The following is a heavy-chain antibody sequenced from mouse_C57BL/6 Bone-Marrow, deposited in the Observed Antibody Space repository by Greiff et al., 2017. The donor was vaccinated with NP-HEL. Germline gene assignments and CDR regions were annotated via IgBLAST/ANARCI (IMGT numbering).Heavy chain of an antibody. CDR2: IYPGDGDT. D-gene: IGHD2-2*01. V-gene: IGHV1-82*01. CDR1: GYAFSSSW. Sequence: QVQLQQSGPELVKPGASVKISCKASGYAFSSSWMNWVKQRPGKGLEWIGRIYPGDGDTNYNGKFKGKATLTADKSSSTAYMQLSSLTSEDSAVYFCAREGYLLWFYWGQGTTLTVSS. CDR3: AREGYLLWFY. J-gene: IGHJ2*01.